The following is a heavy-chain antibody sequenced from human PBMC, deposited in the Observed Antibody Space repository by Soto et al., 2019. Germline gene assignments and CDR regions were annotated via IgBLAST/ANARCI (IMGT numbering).Heavy chain of an antibody. Sequence: EVQLLESGGGLVQPGGSLRLSCAASGFTFSSYAMSWVRQAPGKGLEWVSGIRGGGDRSYYADSVKGRFTISRDNSKHTLYLQMNSLGAEDTAVYYCAKEGALSGTPLFNSWGQGTLVTVSS. D-gene: IGHD6-13*01. V-gene: IGHV3-23*01. CDR2: IRGGGDRS. J-gene: IGHJ4*02. CDR1: GFTFSSYA. CDR3: AKEGALSGTPLFNS.